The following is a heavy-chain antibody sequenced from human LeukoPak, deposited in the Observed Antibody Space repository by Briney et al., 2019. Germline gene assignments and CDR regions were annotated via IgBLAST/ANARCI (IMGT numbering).Heavy chain of an antibody. J-gene: IGHJ4*02. CDR2: IWYDGSNK. Sequence: PGGSLRLSCAASGFTFSSYGMHWVRQAPGKGLEGVAVIWYDGSNKYYADSVKGRFTISRDNSKNTLYLQMNSLRAEDTAVYYCARGGDTAMVFFDYWGQGTLVTVSS. D-gene: IGHD5-18*01. V-gene: IGHV3-33*01. CDR1: GFTFSSYG. CDR3: ARGGDTAMVFFDY.